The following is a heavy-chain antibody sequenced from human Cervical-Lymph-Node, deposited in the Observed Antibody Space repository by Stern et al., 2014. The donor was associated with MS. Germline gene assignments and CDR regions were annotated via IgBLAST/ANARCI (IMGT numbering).Heavy chain of an antibody. J-gene: IGHJ4*02. V-gene: IGHV2-5*02. Sequence: QVTLKESGPTLVKPTQTVTLTCTLSGFSVTTAGVGVGWIRQPPGKALEWLGLLYWDDDKLYSPSLKNRLTITKDTSKNQVVLTMTNVDPVDTATYYCAHSRVKYCRGGTCYSSLFDYRGQGTLVTVSS. D-gene: IGHD2-15*01. CDR3: AHSRVKYCRGGTCYSSLFDY. CDR1: GFSVTTAGVG. CDR2: LYWDDDK.